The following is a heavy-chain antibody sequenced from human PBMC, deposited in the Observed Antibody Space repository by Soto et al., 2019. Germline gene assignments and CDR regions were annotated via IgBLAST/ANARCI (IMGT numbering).Heavy chain of an antibody. V-gene: IGHV3-74*01. D-gene: IGHD1-7*01. CDR2: INSDGSST. Sequence: GGSLRLSCAASGFTFSSYWMHWVRQAPGKGLVWVSRINSDGSSTSYADSVKGRFTISRDNAKNTLYLQMNSLRAEDTAVYDCEREREVNWNYHAFDIWGQGTMVTVSS. CDR1: GFTFSSYW. J-gene: IGHJ3*02. CDR3: EREREVNWNYHAFDI.